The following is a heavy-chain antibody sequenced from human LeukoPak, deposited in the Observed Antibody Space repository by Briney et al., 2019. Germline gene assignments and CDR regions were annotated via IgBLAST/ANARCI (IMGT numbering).Heavy chain of an antibody. V-gene: IGHV3-30*02. J-gene: IGHJ6*03. CDR1: GFTFRNAS. Sequence: GGSLRLSCAASGFTFRNASMSWVRQAPGKGLEWVAFIRYDGSNKYYADSVKGRFTISRDNSKNTLYVQMNSLRAEDTAVYYCAKEHTDYYYYYYYMDVWGKGTTVTVSS. CDR2: IRYDGSNK. CDR3: AKEHTDYYYYYYYMDV. D-gene: IGHD3-16*01.